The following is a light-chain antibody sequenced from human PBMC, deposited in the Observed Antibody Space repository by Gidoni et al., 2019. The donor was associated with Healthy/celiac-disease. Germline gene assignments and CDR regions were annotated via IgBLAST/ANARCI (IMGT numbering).Light chain of an antibody. CDR3: QQRSNWPPLT. CDR2: DAS. CDR1: QSVSSY. Sequence: ENPLTPYSATLSLSPGERATLSCRASQSVSSYLAWYQQNPGQAPRLLIYDASNRATGIPARFSGSGSGTDFTLTISSLEPEDFAVYYCQQRSNWPPLTFGGGTKVEIK. V-gene: IGKV3-11*01. J-gene: IGKJ4*01.